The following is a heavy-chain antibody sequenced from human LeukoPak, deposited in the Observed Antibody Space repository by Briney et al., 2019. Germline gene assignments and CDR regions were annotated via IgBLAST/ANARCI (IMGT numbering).Heavy chain of an antibody. CDR3: ARESMVRGVTFDY. CDR2: IYYSGST. J-gene: IGHJ4*02. Sequence: SETLSLTCTVSGGSISSYYWSWIRQPPGKGLEWIGYIYYSGSTNYNPSLKSRATISVDTSKNQFSLKLSSVTAADTAVYYCARESMVRGVTFDYWGQGTLATVSS. CDR1: GGSISSYY. D-gene: IGHD3-10*01. V-gene: IGHV4-59*01.